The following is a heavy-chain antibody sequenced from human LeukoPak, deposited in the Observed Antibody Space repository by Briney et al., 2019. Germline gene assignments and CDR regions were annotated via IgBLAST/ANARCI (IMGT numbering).Heavy chain of an antibody. D-gene: IGHD3-16*02. V-gene: IGHV1-2*02. J-gene: IGHJ4*02. CDR1: GYTFTGYY. CDR2: INPNSGGT. Sequence: GASVKVSCKASGYTFTGYYMRWVRQAPGQGLEWMGWINPNSGGTNYAQKFQGRVTMTRDTSISTAYMELSRLRSDDTAVYYCARGRDRLHYYFDYWGQGTLVTVSS. CDR3: ARGRDRLHYYFDY.